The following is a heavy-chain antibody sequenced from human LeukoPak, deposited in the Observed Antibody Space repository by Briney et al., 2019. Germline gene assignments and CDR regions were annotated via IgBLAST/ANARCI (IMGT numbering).Heavy chain of an antibody. V-gene: IGHV4-30-2*01. CDR1: GGSISSDGYS. D-gene: IGHD1-14*01. Sequence: SETLSLTCAVSGGSISSDGYSWSWIRQPPGKGLEWIGYIYHSGSTYYNPSLKSRVTISVDTSKNQFSLKLSSVTAADTAVYYCASGVSPSYYFDYWGQGTLVTVSS. CDR3: ASGVSPSYYFDY. J-gene: IGHJ4*02. CDR2: IYHSGST.